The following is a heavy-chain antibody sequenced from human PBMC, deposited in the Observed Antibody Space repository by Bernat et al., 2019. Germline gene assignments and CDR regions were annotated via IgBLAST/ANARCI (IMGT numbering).Heavy chain of an antibody. V-gene: IGHV3-23*01. J-gene: IGHJ3*02. D-gene: IGHD4-17*01. CDR1: GFTFSSYA. CDR3: AKVANDYGDYGGAFDI. CDR2: ISGSGGST. Sequence: EVQLLESGGGLVQPGGSLRLSCAASGFTFSSYAMSWVRQAPGKGLEWVSAISGSGGSTYYADSVKGRFTISRDNSKNTLYLQMNSLRAEDTAVYYCAKVANDYGDYGGAFDIWGQGTMVTVSS.